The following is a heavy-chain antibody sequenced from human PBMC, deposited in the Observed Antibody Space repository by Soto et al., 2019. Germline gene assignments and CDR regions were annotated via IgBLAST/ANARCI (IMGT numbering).Heavy chain of an antibody. Sequence: SETLSLTCTVSGGSISSSSYYWGWIRQPPGKGLEWIGSIFYSGSTYYNPSLKSRVTISVDTSKNQFSLKLSSVTAADTAMYYCARHTPAISISDHWGQGTLVTVSS. CDR2: IFYSGST. CDR1: GGSISSSSYY. J-gene: IGHJ4*02. D-gene: IGHD2-15*01. CDR3: ARHTPAISISDH. V-gene: IGHV4-39*01.